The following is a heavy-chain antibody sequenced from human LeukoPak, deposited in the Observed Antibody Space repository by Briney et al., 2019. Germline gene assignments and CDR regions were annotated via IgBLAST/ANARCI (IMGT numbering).Heavy chain of an antibody. D-gene: IGHD3-22*01. V-gene: IGHV3-21*01. CDR1: GFTFSNYA. CDR3: ARRGYYDSSGYDY. J-gene: IGHJ4*02. Sequence: WGSLRLSCAASGFTFSNYAMNWVRQAPGKGLEWVSSISGSSTYIYYADSVKGRFTISRDNAKNSLYLQMNSLRAEDTAVYYCARRGYYDSSGYDYWGQGTLVTVSS. CDR2: ISGSSTYI.